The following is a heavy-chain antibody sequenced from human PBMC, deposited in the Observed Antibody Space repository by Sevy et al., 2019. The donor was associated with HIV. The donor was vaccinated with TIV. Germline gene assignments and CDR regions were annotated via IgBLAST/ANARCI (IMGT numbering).Heavy chain of an antibody. CDR2: ISYDGTHK. J-gene: IGHJ4*02. CDR3: ARVAVSYCTNDCYHRFDY. CDR1: GFSFSHYA. D-gene: IGHD2-8*01. Sequence: GGSLRLSCAASGFSFSHYAFLWVRQAPGKGLEWVSLISYDGTHKYYAASVKGRFTISRDNSKNTLFLQMTNMKPDDTAVYYCARVAVSYCTNDCYHRFDYWGQGTLVTVSS. V-gene: IGHV3-30-3*01.